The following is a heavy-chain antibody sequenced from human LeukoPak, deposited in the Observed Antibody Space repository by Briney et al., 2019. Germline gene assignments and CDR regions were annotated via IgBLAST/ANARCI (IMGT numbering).Heavy chain of an antibody. Sequence: GGALRLSCAASGFTFTNFAMKWVRQAPGKGLEGVADISGGGEHTFYPHSVKGRFTISRDNSKDTLHLQMSILRPEDTALYYCASGPYSSSYFASWGQGTMLTVSS. CDR3: ASGPYSSSYFAS. V-gene: IGHV3-23*01. J-gene: IGHJ4*02. CDR1: GFTFTNFA. CDR2: ISGGGEHT. D-gene: IGHD6-13*01.